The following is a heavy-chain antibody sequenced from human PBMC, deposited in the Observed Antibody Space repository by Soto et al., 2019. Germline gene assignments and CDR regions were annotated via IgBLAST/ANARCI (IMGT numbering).Heavy chain of an antibody. CDR2: ISYDGSNK. CDR3: AKEMVDTAMFPGLCYYYMDV. J-gene: IGHJ6*03. Sequence: QVQLVESGGGVVQPGRSLRLSCAASGFTFSSYGMHWVRQAPGKGLEWVAVISYDGSNKYYADSVKGRFTISRDNSKNTLYLQMNSLRAEDTAVYYCAKEMVDTAMFPGLCYYYMDVWGKGTTVTVSS. D-gene: IGHD5-18*01. V-gene: IGHV3-30*18. CDR1: GFTFSSYG.